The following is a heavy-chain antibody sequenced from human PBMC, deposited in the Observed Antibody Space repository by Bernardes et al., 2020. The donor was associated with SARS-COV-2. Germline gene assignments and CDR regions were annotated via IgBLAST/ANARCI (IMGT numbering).Heavy chain of an antibody. V-gene: IGHV3-48*04. D-gene: IGHD2-2*01. CDR1: GFTFSSYS. J-gene: IGHJ6*02. Sequence: GGSLRLSCAASGFTFSSYSMNWVRQAPGKGLEWVSYISSSSSTIYYADSVKGRFTISRDNAKNSLYLQMNSLRAEDTAVYYCARELVVPAATYYYYYGMDVWGQGTTVTVSS. CDR3: ARELVVPAATYYYYYGMDV. CDR2: ISSSSSTI.